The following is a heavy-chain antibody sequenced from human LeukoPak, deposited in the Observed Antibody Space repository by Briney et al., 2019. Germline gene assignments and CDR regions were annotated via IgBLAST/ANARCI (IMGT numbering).Heavy chain of an antibody. J-gene: IGHJ4*02. CDR2: INWNGRAV. Sequence: HPGGSLRLSCAASGSTFTDYSMHWVRQVPGKGLEWVSTINWNGRAVGYADSVRGRFTISRDNAKNSVFLQMNSLRGEDTAFYYCAKDRGYSNNVIFHYWGPGTLVTVSS. V-gene: IGHV3-9*01. D-gene: IGHD5-12*01. CDR1: GSTFTDYS. CDR3: AKDRGYSNNVIFHY.